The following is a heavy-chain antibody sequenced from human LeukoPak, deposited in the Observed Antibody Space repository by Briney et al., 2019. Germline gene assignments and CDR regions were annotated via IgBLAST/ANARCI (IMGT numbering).Heavy chain of an antibody. D-gene: IGHD3-22*01. V-gene: IGHV1-2*02. CDR2: IKPNSGGT. Sequence: SVKVSYKASGYMFTDYYMHWVRQAPGEGLKWMGWIKPNSGGTNYAQKFQGRVTMTRDTSFRPAHTELRSLSSDYPALKYLSRTNYYDSSGYYLCYWGQGSLVTVS. CDR3: SRTNYYDSSGYYLCY. CDR1: GYMFTDYY. J-gene: IGHJ4*02.